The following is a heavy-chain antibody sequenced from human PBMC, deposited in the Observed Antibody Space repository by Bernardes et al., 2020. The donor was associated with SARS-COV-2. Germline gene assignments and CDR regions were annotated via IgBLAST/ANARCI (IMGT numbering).Heavy chain of an antibody. D-gene: IGHD1-20*01. CDR1: GGSFSGYY. V-gene: IGHV4-34*01. CDR3: ARGVGITGTTSWFDP. CDR2: INHSGST. J-gene: IGHJ5*02. Sequence: TLSLTCAVYGGSFSGYYWSWIRQPPGKGLEWIGEINHSGSTNYNPSLKSRVTISVDTSKNQFSLKLSSVTAADTAVYYCARGVGITGTTSWFDPWGQGTLVTVSS.